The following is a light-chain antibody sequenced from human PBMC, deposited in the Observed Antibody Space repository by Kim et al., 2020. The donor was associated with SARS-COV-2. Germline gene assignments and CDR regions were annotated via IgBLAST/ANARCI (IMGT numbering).Light chain of an antibody. Sequence: QSVLTQPASVSGSPGQSITISCTGTSSDVGGYNSVSWYQQHPGKAPKHMIYDSSGRASGVSNRFSDSQSSYTASLTISGLPAEDEADYYCSSHTTSSTYVFGSGTKVTVL. V-gene: IGLV2-14*03. CDR3: SSHTTSSTYV. J-gene: IGLJ1*01. CDR1: SSDVGGYNS. CDR2: DSS.